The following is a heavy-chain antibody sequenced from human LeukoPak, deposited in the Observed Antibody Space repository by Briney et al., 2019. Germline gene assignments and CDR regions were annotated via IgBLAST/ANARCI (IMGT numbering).Heavy chain of an antibody. Sequence: SETLSLTCTVSGGSVTKYYWHWIRQAPGKGLEWIGFIFHTGITNYNPSLKSRVIISVDTSKNQFSLKLTSVTAADTAVYFCARDLFPINWFESWGQGTLVTVSS. CDR3: ARDLFPINWFES. V-gene: IGHV4-59*02. CDR2: IFHTGIT. CDR1: GGSVTKYY. D-gene: IGHD2-2*02. J-gene: IGHJ5*01.